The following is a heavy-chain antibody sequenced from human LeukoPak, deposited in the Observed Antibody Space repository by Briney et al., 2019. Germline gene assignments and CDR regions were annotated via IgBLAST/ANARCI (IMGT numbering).Heavy chain of an antibody. J-gene: IGHJ4*02. D-gene: IGHD6-19*01. Sequence: PGGSLRLSCEASGFTFSSYWMSWVRQAPGKGLEWAANIKQDGSEKYHVDSVKGRFTISRDNAKNSLYLQMNSLRAEDTAVFYCARHQGSGWQSSAYYFDYWGQGTLVTVSS. V-gene: IGHV3-7*02. CDR2: IKQDGSEK. CDR1: GFTFSSYW. CDR3: ARHQGSGWQSSAYYFDY.